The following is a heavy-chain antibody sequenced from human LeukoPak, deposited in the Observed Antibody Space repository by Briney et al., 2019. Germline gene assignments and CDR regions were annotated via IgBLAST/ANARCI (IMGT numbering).Heavy chain of an antibody. Sequence: GASVKVTCKASGYTFTNYYMHWVRQAPGQGLAWMGIINPSGGSTSYAQKFQGRVTMTRDTSTSTVYMELSSLRSEDTAVYYCAREDSGWQTDYWGQGTLVTVSS. CDR3: AREDSGWQTDY. V-gene: IGHV1-46*03. D-gene: IGHD6-19*01. CDR1: GYTFTNYY. J-gene: IGHJ4*02. CDR2: INPSGGST.